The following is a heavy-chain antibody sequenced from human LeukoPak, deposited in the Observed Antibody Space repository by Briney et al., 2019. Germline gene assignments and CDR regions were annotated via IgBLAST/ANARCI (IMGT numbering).Heavy chain of an antibody. CDR3: ARGLVGDTAMLTE. CDR1: GGSISIYS. CDR2: FFTSGRT. D-gene: IGHD5-18*01. Sequence: PSETLSLTCTVSGGSISIYSWSWIRQPAGKGLEWIGRFFTSGRTNYNPSLKSRVTMSVDTSKSHFSLKLISVTAADTAIYYCARGLVGDTAMLTEWGQGTLVTVSS. J-gene: IGHJ4*02. V-gene: IGHV4-4*07.